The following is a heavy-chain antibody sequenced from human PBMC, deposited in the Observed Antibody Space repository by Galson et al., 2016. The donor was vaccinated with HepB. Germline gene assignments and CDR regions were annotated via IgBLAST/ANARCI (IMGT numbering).Heavy chain of an antibody. CDR1: GGSISSGGYS. Sequence: TLSLTCTVSGGSISSGGYSWSWIRQHPGKGLAWIGYIYHSGSTYYNPSLNSRVTISVDTSKNQFSLKVSSVTAADTAVYYCARAVWLPLSGMDVWGQGTTVTVSS. CDR2: IYHSGST. CDR3: ARAVWLPLSGMDV. J-gene: IGHJ6*02. D-gene: IGHD3-10*01. V-gene: IGHV4-31*03.